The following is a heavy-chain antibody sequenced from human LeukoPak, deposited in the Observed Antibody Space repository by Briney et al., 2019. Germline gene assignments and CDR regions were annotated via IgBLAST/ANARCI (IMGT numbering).Heavy chain of an antibody. Sequence: ASVKVSCKASGYTFTGYYMHWVRQAPGQGLVWMGWINPNSGGTNYAQKFQGRVTMTRDTSISTAYMELSRLRSDDTAVYYCARGSITMVRGANHFDYWGQGTLVTVSS. CDR2: INPNSGGT. D-gene: IGHD3-10*01. CDR1: GYTFTGYY. V-gene: IGHV1-2*02. CDR3: ARGSITMVRGANHFDY. J-gene: IGHJ4*02.